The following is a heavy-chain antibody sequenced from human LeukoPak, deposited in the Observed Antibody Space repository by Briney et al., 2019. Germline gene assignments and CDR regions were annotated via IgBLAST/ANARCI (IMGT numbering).Heavy chain of an antibody. CDR2: IYSSGST. D-gene: IGHD6-13*01. CDR3: ARGYSSSWYYNWFDP. CDR1: GASINSYY. Sequence: PSETLSLTCTVSGASINSYYWSWIRQPPGKGLEWIGYIYSSGSTNYNPSLKSRVTISVDTSKNQFSLKPSSVTAADTAVYHCARGYSSSWYYNWFDPWGQGTLVTVSS. J-gene: IGHJ5*02. V-gene: IGHV4-59*08.